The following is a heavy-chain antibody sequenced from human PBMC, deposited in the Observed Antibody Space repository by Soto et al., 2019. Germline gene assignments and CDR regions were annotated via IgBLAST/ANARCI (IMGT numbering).Heavy chain of an antibody. Sequence: PSETLSLTCTVSGGSIDGYYWSWIRQPPGKGLEWIGYISKSGSTNYNPALKSRVTISVDTSKNQFSLNLRSVTAADTAVYYCARHGGTIALNDYRAQGTLVTVSS. J-gene: IGHJ4*02. CDR1: GGSIDGYY. D-gene: IGHD3-9*01. V-gene: IGHV4-59*08. CDR3: ARHGGTIALNDY. CDR2: ISKSGST.